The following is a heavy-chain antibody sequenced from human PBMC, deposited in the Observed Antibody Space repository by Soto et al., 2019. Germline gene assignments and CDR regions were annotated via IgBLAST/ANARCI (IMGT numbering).Heavy chain of an antibody. CDR2: IIPIFGTA. Sequence: EASVKVSCKASGGTFSSYAISWVRQAPGQGLEWMGGIIPIFGTANYAQKFQGRVTITADESTSTAYMELSSLRSEDTAVYYCARGASSGSYYGDYWGQGTLVTAPQ. J-gene: IGHJ4*02. CDR3: ARGASSGSYYGDY. CDR1: GGTFSSYA. V-gene: IGHV1-69*13. D-gene: IGHD1-26*01.